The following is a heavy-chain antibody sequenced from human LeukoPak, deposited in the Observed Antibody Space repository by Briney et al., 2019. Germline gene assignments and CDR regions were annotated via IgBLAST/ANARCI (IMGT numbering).Heavy chain of an antibody. Sequence: PGGSLRLSCAASGFTLSSYWMHWVRQAPGKGLEWVSSINILSNYIYYADSVKGRFTISRDNAKNSLYLQMDSLRAEDSAIYYCASSGYTHAFDYWGQGTLVTVSS. J-gene: IGHJ4*02. CDR1: GFTLSSYW. D-gene: IGHD5-18*01. CDR3: ASSGYTHAFDY. CDR2: INILSNYI. V-gene: IGHV3-21*04.